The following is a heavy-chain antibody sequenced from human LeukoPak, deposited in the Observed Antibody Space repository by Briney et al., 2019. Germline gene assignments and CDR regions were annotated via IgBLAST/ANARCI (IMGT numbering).Heavy chain of an antibody. CDR3: AKGYCTGASCYVLDS. D-gene: IGHD2-15*01. CDR1: GYDFTPNY. CDR2: INPSVSST. J-gene: IGHJ4*02. V-gene: IGHV1-46*01. Sequence: GASVKVSCEASGYDFTPNYIHWVRQAPGQGLEWMGTINPSVSSTTYGQRFRGRVTMTRDTSTATVYMDLGSLTSEDTAIYYCAKGYCTGASCYVLDSWGQGTLVTVSS.